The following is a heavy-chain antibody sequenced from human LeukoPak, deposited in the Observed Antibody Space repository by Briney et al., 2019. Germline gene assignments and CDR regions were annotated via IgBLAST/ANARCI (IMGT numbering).Heavy chain of an antibody. CDR2: IWYDGSNK. V-gene: IGHV3-33*06. CDR1: GFTFSSYG. J-gene: IGHJ4*02. Sequence: AGSLRLSCAASGFTFSSYGMHWVRQAPGKWLVWVAVIWYDGSNKYYADSVKGRFTISRDNSKNTLYLQMNSLRAEDTAVYYCAKPRGSRRNGYGYVDYWGRGTLVTVSS. CDR3: AKPRGSRRNGYGYVDY. D-gene: IGHD5-18*01.